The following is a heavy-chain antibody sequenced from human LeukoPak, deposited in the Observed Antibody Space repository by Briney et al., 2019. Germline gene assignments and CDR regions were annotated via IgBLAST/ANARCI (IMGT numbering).Heavy chain of an antibody. CDR2: ISGSGGST. CDR3: AKKGPIAAAGNTGGYNY. V-gene: IGHV3-23*01. J-gene: IGHJ4*02. Sequence: GGSLRLSCAASGFTFSSYAMSWVRQAPGKGLEWVSAISGSGGSTYYADSVKGRFTISRDNSKNTLYLQMNSLRAEDTAVYYCAKKGPIAAAGNTGGYNYWGQGTLVTVSS. CDR1: GFTFSSYA. D-gene: IGHD6-13*01.